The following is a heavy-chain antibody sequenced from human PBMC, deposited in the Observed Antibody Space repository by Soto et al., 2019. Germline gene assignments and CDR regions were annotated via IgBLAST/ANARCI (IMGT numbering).Heavy chain of an antibody. J-gene: IGHJ4*02. CDR3: ARAPYSSSSFFFDF. Sequence: GASVKVSCKASGYTFTAYFMHWVRQAPGQGLEWMGIVNPRGGSTNYAQRFQGRIGMTWDTSTGTVYMELSRLRSDDTAVYYCARAPYSSSSFFFDFWGQGTPVTVSS. V-gene: IGHV1-46*01. CDR1: GYTFTAYF. D-gene: IGHD6-6*01. CDR2: VNPRGGST.